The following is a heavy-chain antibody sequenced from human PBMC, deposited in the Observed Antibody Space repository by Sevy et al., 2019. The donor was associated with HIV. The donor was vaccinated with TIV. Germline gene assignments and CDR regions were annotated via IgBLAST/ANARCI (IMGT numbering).Heavy chain of an antibody. CDR2: ISYDGSNK. V-gene: IGHV3-30-3*01. CDR3: ARDSPGDDSSGYSRSRYGIDV. D-gene: IGHD3-22*01. CDR1: GFTFSSYA. Sequence: GGSLRLSCAASGFTFSSYAMHWVRQAPGKGLEWVAVISYDGSNKYYADSVKGRFTISRDNSKNTLYLQMNSLIAEDTAVYDCARDSPGDDSSGYSRSRYGIDVWGQGTTVTVSS. J-gene: IGHJ6*02.